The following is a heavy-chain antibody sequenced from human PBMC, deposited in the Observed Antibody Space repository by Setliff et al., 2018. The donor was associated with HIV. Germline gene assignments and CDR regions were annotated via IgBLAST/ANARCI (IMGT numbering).Heavy chain of an antibody. CDR1: GGSISSSSSY. V-gene: IGHV4-39*01. CDR2: ISYSGST. Sequence: PSETLSLTCTVSGGSISSSSSYWGWIRQPPGKGLAWIGSISYSGSTYYNPSLKSRVTISVDTSKNQFSLKLSSVTAADTAVYYCATRSLGYCISTSCLNWFDPWG. CDR3: ATRSLGYCISTSCLNWFDP. J-gene: IGHJ5*02. D-gene: IGHD2-2*01.